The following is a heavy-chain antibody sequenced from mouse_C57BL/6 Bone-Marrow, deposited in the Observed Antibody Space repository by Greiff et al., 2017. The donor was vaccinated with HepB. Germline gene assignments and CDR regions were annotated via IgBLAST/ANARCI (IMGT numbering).Heavy chain of an antibody. CDR3: ARDYGSFYAMDY. CDR1: GYTFTDYY. J-gene: IGHJ4*01. D-gene: IGHD1-1*01. Sequence: SGPVLVKPGASVKMSCKASGYTFTDYYMNWVKQSHGKSLEWIGVINPYNGGTSYNQKFKGKATLTVDKSSSTAYMELNSLTSEDSAVYYCARDYGSFYAMDYWGQGTSVTVSS. V-gene: IGHV1-19*01. CDR2: INPYNGGT.